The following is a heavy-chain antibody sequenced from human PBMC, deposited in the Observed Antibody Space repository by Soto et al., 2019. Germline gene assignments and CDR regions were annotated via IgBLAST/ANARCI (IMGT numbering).Heavy chain of an antibody. CDR1: GFTFTNVA. J-gene: IGHJ4*02. CDR2: ITDSGGST. V-gene: IGHV3-23*01. D-gene: IGHD1-1*01. CDR3: AKLYWNPRYFDY. Sequence: GRSLRLSCAASGFTFTNVAMTWVRQAPGKGLEWVSTITDSGGSTDYADSVKGRFTISRDNSKSTLYLQMNNLRADDTAVYYCAKLYWNPRYFDYWGQGARVTVSS.